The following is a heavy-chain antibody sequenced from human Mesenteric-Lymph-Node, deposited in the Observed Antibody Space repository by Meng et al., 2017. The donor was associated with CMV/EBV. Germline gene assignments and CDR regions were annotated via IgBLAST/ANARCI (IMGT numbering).Heavy chain of an antibody. CDR2: ISGYNGNT. CDR3: ARDYYDSSSYAFHF. D-gene: IGHD3-22*01. Sequence: ASVKVSCKASGYTFINYGISWVRQAPGQGLEWMGWISGYNGNTNYAQKFQDRVTMTTDTSTSTAYMELRSLRSDDTAVYYCARDYYDSSSYAFHFWGQGTMVTVSS. CDR1: GYTFINYG. J-gene: IGHJ3*01. V-gene: IGHV1-18*01.